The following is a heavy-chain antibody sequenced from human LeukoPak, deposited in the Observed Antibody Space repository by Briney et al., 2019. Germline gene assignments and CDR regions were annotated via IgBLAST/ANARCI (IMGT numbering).Heavy chain of an antibody. J-gene: IGHJ3*02. V-gene: IGHV3-23*01. CDR2: ISASGGST. D-gene: IGHD3-22*01. Sequence: GGSLRLSCAASGLTFSSYARSCVRQAPGKGLEWVSAISASGGSTYYADSVKGRFTISRDNSKNTLYLQMNSLRVEDTAVYYCAKEVYYFDTSGHYSFAFDIWGQGTMVTVPS. CDR1: GLTFSSYA. CDR3: AKEVYYFDTSGHYSFAFDI.